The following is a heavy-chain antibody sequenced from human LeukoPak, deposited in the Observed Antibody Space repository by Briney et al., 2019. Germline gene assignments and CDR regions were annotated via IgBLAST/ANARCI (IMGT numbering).Heavy chain of an antibody. CDR2: INPSDGST. CDR3: ARVSSSNWYEVDY. V-gene: IGHV1-46*01. Sequence: ASVKVSCKASGYIFTHYFVHWVRQAPGQGLEWMGIINPSDGSTAYAQKFQGSLTMTRDTSTNTVHMELSGLRSEDTAVYYCARVSSSNWYEVDYCGQGTLVTVSP. CDR1: GYIFTHYF. J-gene: IGHJ4*02. D-gene: IGHD6-13*01.